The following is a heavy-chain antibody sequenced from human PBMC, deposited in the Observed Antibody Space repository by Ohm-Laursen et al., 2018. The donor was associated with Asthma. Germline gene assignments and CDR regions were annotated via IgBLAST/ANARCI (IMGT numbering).Heavy chain of an antibody. D-gene: IGHD3-9*01. V-gene: IGHV1-69*01. J-gene: IGHJ6*02. CDR2: IIPIFGTA. CDR1: GGTFSSYA. Sequence: SSVKVSCKASGGTFSSYAISWVRQAPGQGLEWMGGIIPIFGTANYAQMFQGRVTITADESTSTAYMELSSLRSEDTAVYYCARGIYDILTGATPNYYYGMDVWGQGTTVTVSS. CDR3: ARGIYDILTGATPNYYYGMDV.